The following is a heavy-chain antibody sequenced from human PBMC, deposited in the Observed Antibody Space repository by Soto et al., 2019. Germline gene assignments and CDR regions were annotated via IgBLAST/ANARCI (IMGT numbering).Heavy chain of an antibody. V-gene: IGHV4-39*01. CDR3: ASTSMVTALVVPAAMNQFDY. CDR2: IYYSGST. D-gene: IGHD2-2*01. J-gene: IGHJ4*02. Sequence: SETLSLACTVSGGSISSSSYYWGWIRQPPGKGLEWIGSIYYSGSTYYNPSLKSRVTISVDTSKNQFSLKLSSVTAADTAVYYCASTSMVTALVVPAAMNQFDYWGQGTLVTVSS. CDR1: GGSISSSSYY.